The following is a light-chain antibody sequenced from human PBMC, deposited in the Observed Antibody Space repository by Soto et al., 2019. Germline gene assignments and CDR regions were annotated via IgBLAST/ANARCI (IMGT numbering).Light chain of an antibody. J-gene: IGKJ1*01. CDR3: QQYAYSPRT. CDR2: GAS. Sequence: ETVLTQSPGTLSLSPGETATLSCRASQSVRNNYLRWYQQKPGQAPRLLIYGASGRATGIPDRFSGSGSGTDFTLTISRLEPEDCAVYYCQQYAYSPRTFGQGTKVEIK. V-gene: IGKV3-20*01. CDR1: QSVRNNY.